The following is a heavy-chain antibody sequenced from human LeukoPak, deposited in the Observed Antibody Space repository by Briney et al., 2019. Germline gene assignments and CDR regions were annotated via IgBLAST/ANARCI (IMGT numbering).Heavy chain of an antibody. V-gene: IGHV4-38-2*02. D-gene: IGHD3-22*01. CDR1: GYSISSGYY. J-gene: IGHJ3*02. CDR2: IHHSGST. Sequence: SETLSLTCNVSGYSISSGYYWGWIRQPPGKGLEWIGSIHHSGSTNYNPSLKSRVTISVDTSKNQFSLKLSSVTAADTAVYFCARGPYSYDSSGAFDIWGQGTMVTVSS. CDR3: ARGPYSYDSSGAFDI.